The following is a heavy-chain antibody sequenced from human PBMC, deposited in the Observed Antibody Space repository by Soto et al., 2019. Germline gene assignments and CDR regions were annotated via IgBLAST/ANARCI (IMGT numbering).Heavy chain of an antibody. D-gene: IGHD3-10*01. CDR2: IIPIFGTA. V-gene: IGHV1-69*06. Sequence: SVKVSCKASGGTFSSYAISWVRQAPGQGLEWMGGIIPIFGTANYAQKFQGRVTITADKSTSTAYMELSSLRSEDTAVYYCARDRGGLRAFDYWGQGTLVTVSS. CDR1: GGTFSSYA. J-gene: IGHJ4*02. CDR3: ARDRGGLRAFDY.